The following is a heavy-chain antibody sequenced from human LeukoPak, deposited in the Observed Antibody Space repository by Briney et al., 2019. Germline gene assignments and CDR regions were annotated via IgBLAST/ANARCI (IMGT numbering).Heavy chain of an antibody. CDR2: IIPIFGTA. CDR3: AREVGYNPKAFDT. V-gene: IGHV1-69*06. CDR1: GGTFSSYA. Sequence: GASVKVSCKASGGTFSSYAISWVRQAPGQGLEWMGGIIPIFGTANSAQKFQGRVTITADTSTSTAYMELSSLRSEDTGVYYCAREVGYNPKAFDTWGQGTMVTVSS. J-gene: IGHJ3*02. D-gene: IGHD5-24*01.